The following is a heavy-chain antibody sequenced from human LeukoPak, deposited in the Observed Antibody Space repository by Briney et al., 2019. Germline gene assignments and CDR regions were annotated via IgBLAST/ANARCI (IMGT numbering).Heavy chain of an antibody. J-gene: IGHJ4*02. CDR3: ARGGGYSGYDNFDY. Sequence: GGSLRLSCAASGFTVSSNYMSWVRQAPGKGLEWVSVIYSGGSTYYADSVKGRFTISRDNSKNTLYFQMNSLRAEDTAVYYCARGGGYSGYDNFDYWGQGTLVTVSS. CDR2: IYSGGST. CDR1: GFTVSSNY. V-gene: IGHV3-53*01. D-gene: IGHD5-12*01.